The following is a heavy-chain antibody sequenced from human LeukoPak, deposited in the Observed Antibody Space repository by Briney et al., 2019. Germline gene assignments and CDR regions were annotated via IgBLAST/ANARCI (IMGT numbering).Heavy chain of an antibody. CDR2: IYYSGAT. CDR3: ARLRGNYFSDY. V-gene: IGHV4-59*01. D-gene: IGHD4-23*01. J-gene: IGHJ4*02. Sequence: SETLSLTCAVSGDSMNSYYWTWIRQPPGKGLEWIAYIYYSGATNYNPSLKSRVTISVDTSKNQFSLKLSSVTAADTAVYYCARLRGNYFSDYWGQGTLVTVSS. CDR1: GDSMNSYY.